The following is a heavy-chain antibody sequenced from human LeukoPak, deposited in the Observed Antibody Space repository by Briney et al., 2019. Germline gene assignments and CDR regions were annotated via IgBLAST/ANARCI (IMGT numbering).Heavy chain of an antibody. Sequence: GGSLRLSCAASGFTFSSYEMNWVRQAPGKGLEWVSYISSSGSTIYYADSVKGRFTISRDNAKNSLYLQMNSRRAEDTAVYYCARARLNTYYLRYFDWLAGGFDYWGQGTLVTVSS. D-gene: IGHD3-9*01. CDR3: ARARLNTYYLRYFDWLAGGFDY. CDR2: ISSSGSTI. CDR1: GFTFSSYE. V-gene: IGHV3-48*03. J-gene: IGHJ4*02.